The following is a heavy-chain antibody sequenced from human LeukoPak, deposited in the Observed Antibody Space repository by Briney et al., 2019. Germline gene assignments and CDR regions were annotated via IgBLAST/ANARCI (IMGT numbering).Heavy chain of an antibody. CDR3: ARTQPPSGYYLYYFDY. CDR1: GFTISSYW. D-gene: IGHD3-22*01. Sequence: AGSLRLSCAASGFTISSYWMSWVRQPPGKGLEWVANIKQDGSEKYYVDSVKGRFTSSRDNAKNSRYLQMNSLRAEDTAVYYCARTQPPSGYYLYYFDYWGQGTLVTVSS. V-gene: IGHV3-7*01. CDR2: IKQDGSEK. J-gene: IGHJ4*02.